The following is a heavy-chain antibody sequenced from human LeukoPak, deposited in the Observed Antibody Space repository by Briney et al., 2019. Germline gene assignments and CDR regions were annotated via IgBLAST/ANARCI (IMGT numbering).Heavy chain of an antibody. Sequence: GSLRLSCAASGFTFSSYWMHWVRQAPGKGLVWVSRINSDGSSTSYADSVKGRFTISRDNAKNTLYLQMNSLRAEDTAVYYCARVGYSGSYSTHFDYWGQGTRVSVSS. CDR3: ARVGYSGSYSTHFDY. J-gene: IGHJ4*02. CDR2: INSDGSST. V-gene: IGHV3-74*01. CDR1: GFTFSSYW. D-gene: IGHD1-26*01.